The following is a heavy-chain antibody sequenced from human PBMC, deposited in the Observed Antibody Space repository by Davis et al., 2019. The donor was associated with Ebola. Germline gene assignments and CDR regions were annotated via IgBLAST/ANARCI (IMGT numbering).Heavy chain of an antibody. CDR3: AKDGAGWSFDY. CDR2: ISNGGMT. J-gene: IGHJ4*02. Sequence: PGGSLRLSCAASGFPFRAYDMNWVRQAPGKGLEWVSDISNGGMTSYAASVKGRFTISRDNSKNTLYLQMHSLRVGDTAVYYCAKDGAGWSFDYWGQGTLVTVPS. D-gene: IGHD3-3*01. V-gene: IGHV3-23*01. CDR1: GFPFRAYD.